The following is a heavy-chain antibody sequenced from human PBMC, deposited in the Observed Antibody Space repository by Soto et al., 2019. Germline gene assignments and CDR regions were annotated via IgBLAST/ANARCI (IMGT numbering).Heavy chain of an antibody. CDR1: GFTVSSNY. V-gene: IGHV3-66*01. CDR3: AIGVVAGTKRRDY. D-gene: IGHD6-19*01. CDR2: IYSGGST. Sequence: EVQLVESGGGLVQPGGSLRLSCAASGFTVSSNYMSWVRQAPGKGLEWVSVIYSGGSTYYADSVKGRFTISRDNSKNTLYLQMNSLIAEDSAQSYCAIGVVAGTKRRDYWGQGTLVTVYS. J-gene: IGHJ4*02.